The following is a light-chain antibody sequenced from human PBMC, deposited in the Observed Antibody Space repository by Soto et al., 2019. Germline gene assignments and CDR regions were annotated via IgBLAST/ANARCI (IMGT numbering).Light chain of an antibody. Sequence: DIQMTQSPPSLSACEGDRVTITCRASQGIRNFVAWYQQKPGKAPKLLIYAASTLQSGVPSRFSGSGSGTDFTLPINSLQHEDVATYSCKKYSSVPVFGPGTKVEIK. J-gene: IGKJ3*01. CDR1: QGIRNF. V-gene: IGKV1-27*01. CDR2: AAS. CDR3: KKYSSVPV.